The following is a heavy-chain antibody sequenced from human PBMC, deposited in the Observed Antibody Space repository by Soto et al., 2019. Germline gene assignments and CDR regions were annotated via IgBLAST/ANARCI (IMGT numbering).Heavy chain of an antibody. CDR1: GGSILDSTYY. Sequence: QLLLQESGPGLVKPSETLSLTCTVSGGSILDSTYYWAWIRQSPGKGLEWIGTIFYSGGTFYTPSIKCRVPMSVDTSNNQFSLKLSSVTAADTAVYYCARQASGYYYGWFDPGGQGTLVTVSS. CDR3: ARQASGYYYGWFDP. D-gene: IGHD3-22*01. V-gene: IGHV4-39*01. J-gene: IGHJ5*02. CDR2: IFYSGGT.